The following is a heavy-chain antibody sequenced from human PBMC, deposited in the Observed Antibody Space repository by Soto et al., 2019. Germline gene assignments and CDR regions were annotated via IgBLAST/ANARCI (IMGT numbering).Heavy chain of an antibody. Sequence: QVQLVESGGGVVQPGGSLRLSCAASGFTFSNYGMHWVRQAPGKGLEWVADITKNGRNKDYADSVKGRLAISRDNSKKTLELQMNSLRVEDTAMYYCGRCKGEDCHSPFDYWGQGTLVTVSS. CDR2: ITKNGRNK. D-gene: IGHD2-15*01. J-gene: IGHJ4*02. CDR1: GFTFSNYG. CDR3: GRCKGEDCHSPFDY. V-gene: IGHV3-30*03.